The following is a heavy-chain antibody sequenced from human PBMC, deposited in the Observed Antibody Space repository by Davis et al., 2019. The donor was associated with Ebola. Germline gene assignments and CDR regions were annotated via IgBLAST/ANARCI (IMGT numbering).Heavy chain of an antibody. D-gene: IGHD3-16*02. V-gene: IGHV1-2*02. Sequence: ASVPVSCKPAGYTFTDEYMHWVGRAPGQGLEGMGWVYPKSGGTDSAQKFQGRVTMTSDTSITTAYMELSSLTSDDTAVYYCARVLRLGELSFHYWGQGTLVTVSS. CDR2: VYPKSGGT. J-gene: IGHJ4*02. CDR1: GYTFTDEY. CDR3: ARVLRLGELSFHY.